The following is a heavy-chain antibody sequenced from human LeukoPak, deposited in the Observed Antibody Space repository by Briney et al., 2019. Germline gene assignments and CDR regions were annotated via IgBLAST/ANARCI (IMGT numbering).Heavy chain of an antibody. J-gene: IGHJ3*02. D-gene: IGHD3-16*01. V-gene: IGHV3-23*01. CDR2: ISGARVTT. CDR3: AKRVRGPYGGGPLDI. Sequence: PGGSLTLSCAGSGCTFSTYAIRWLRQPLSKGLEWVSAISGARVTTYYTDSVKGRLTISRENSKNALYVRMNRRRAEDTAVYYCAKRVRGPYGGGPLDIWGQGTMVIVSS. CDR1: GCTFSTYA.